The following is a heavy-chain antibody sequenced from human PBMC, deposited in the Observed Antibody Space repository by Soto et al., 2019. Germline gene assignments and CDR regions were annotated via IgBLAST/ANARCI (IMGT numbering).Heavy chain of an antibody. Sequence: SETLSLTCTVSGVSIHNSHSFWAWIRQPPGKGLQFIASVYHNGGAHYNSSLKSRVTISFDTANNQVSLRMRSLTAADTAFYYCGRVVEGATRHTDPDSWGQGILVTVSS. CDR2: VYHNGGA. CDR1: GVSIHNSHSF. D-gene: IGHD2-21*01. J-gene: IGHJ5*01. CDR3: GRVVEGATRHTDPDS. V-gene: IGHV4-39*01.